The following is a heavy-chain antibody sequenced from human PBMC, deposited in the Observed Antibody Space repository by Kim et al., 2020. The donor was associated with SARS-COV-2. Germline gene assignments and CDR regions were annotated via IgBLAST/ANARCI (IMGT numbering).Heavy chain of an antibody. D-gene: IGHD3-10*01. V-gene: IGHV5-51*01. CDR3: ERQPLEHYYGSGSYYYDMDV. CDR2: IYPGDSDT. J-gene: IGHJ6*02. Sequence: GESLKISCKGSGYSFTSYWIGWVRQMPGKGLEWMGNIYPGDSDTRYRPSFQGQVTISADKSISTAYLQWSSLKASNTAMYYCERQPLEHYYGSGSYYYDMDVWGQGTTVTVSS. CDR1: GYSFTSYW.